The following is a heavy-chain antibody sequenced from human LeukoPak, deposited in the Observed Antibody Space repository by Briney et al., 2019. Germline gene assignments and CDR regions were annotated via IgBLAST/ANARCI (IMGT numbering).Heavy chain of an antibody. D-gene: IGHD3-10*01. Sequence: GGSLRLSCAASGFNFRGQAMSWVRQGPGKGLEWVAGISGRGETTYYADSVQGRFNISRDNSKNTLFLQVNSLRTEDTAVYYCAKDVIRGEISYFDSWGQGTQVAVSS. CDR2: ISGRGETT. CDR1: GFNFRGQA. J-gene: IGHJ4*02. V-gene: IGHV3-23*01. CDR3: AKDVIRGEISYFDS.